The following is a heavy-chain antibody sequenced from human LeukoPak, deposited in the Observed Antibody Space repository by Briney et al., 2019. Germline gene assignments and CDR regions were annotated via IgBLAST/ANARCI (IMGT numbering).Heavy chain of an antibody. J-gene: IGHJ5*02. CDR3: ARRPIAVAGTGWFDP. V-gene: IGHV4-59*12. D-gene: IGHD6-19*01. CDR1: GGSISSYY. Sequence: SETLSLTCTVSGGSISSYYWSWIRQPLGKGLEWIGYIYYSGSTNYNPSLKSRVTISVDTSKNQFSLKLSSVTAADTAVYYCARRPIAVAGTGWFDPWGQGTLVTVSS. CDR2: IYYSGST.